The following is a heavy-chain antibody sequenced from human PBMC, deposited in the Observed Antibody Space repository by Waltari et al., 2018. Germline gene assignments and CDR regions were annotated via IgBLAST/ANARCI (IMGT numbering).Heavy chain of an antibody. CDR1: GFTFSSYS. Sequence: EVQLVESGGGLVKPGGSLRLSCAASGFTFSSYSMNWVRQAPGKGLEWVSSISSSSSYIYYTDSLNGRFTISRDNAKNSLYLQMNSLRAEDTAVYYCARAQTSIASEDSWGQGTLVTVSS. D-gene: IGHD6-13*01. V-gene: IGHV3-21*01. J-gene: IGHJ4*02. CDR2: ISSSSSYI. CDR3: ARAQTSIASEDS.